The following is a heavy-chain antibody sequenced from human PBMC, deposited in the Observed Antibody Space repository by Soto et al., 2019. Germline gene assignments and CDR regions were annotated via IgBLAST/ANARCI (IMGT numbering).Heavy chain of an antibody. CDR3: AIEYSSSPPYYPIGY. V-gene: IGHV1-18*01. J-gene: IGHJ4*02. CDR1: GYTFTSYG. CDR2: ISAYNGNT. Sequence: GASVKVSCKASGYTFTSYGISWVRQAPGQGLEWMGWISAYNGNTNYAQKLQGRVTMTTDTSTSTAYMELRSLRSDDTAVYYCAIEYSSSPPYYPIGYWGQGTLVTVSS. D-gene: IGHD6-6*01.